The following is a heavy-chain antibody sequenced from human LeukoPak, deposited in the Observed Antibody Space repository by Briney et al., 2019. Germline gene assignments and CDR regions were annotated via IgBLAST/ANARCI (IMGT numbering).Heavy chain of an antibody. CDR3: ARGYYYDSSGYSDWFDP. J-gene: IGHJ5*02. Sequence: SETLSLTCAVYGGSFSNYYWSWIRQPPGKGLEWIGEISHSGSTKYNPSLKSRVTISIDTSKNQFSLKLSSVTAADTAVYYCARGYYYDSSGYSDWFDPWGQGTLVTVSS. D-gene: IGHD3-22*01. V-gene: IGHV4-34*01. CDR1: GGSFSNYY. CDR2: ISHSGST.